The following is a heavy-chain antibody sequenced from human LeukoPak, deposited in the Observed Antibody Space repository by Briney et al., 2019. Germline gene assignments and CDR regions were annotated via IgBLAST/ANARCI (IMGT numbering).Heavy chain of an antibody. J-gene: IGHJ4*02. Sequence: SETPSLTCTVSGASTASHYWTWLRQPPGKELEWIAYMFDTVSTKSNPSLKSRLTLSVDTSKKQLSLRLSSVTAADTAVYYCATIKRGSTYGYFDFWGQGIKVTVSS. CDR3: ATIKRGSTYGYFDF. V-gene: IGHV4-59*11. D-gene: IGHD5-18*01. CDR1: GASTASHY. CDR2: MFDTVST.